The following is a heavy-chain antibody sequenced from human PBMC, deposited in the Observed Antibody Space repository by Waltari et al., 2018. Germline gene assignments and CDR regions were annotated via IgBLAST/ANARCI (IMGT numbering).Heavy chain of an antibody. CDR2: INQDGSGT. Sequence: EVQLVESGGGLVQPGGSLRLSCAAPGFPFSSHWMNWVRQAPGKGLEWVALINQDGSGTYYVDSLKGRFTISRDNAKNSLYLQMNSLRVEDTAIYYCARDRGWGWLDPWGQGTLVTVSS. V-gene: IGHV3-7*01. CDR1: GFPFSSHW. CDR3: ARDRGWGWLDP. D-gene: IGHD3-10*01. J-gene: IGHJ5*02.